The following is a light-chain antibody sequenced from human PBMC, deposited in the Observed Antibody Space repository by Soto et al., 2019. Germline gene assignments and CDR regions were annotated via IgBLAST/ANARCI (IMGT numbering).Light chain of an antibody. CDR3: QQRSHWPRT. CDR1: QNISSY. Sequence: IVLTQSPATLSLSXXXXXXXXXXASQNISSYLIWYQQKPGQAPRLLIYDVSNRATGIPARFSGSGSGTDFSLTISSLEPEDFAVYYCQQRSHWPRTFGQGTKVDIK. J-gene: IGKJ1*01. CDR2: DVS. V-gene: IGKV3-11*01.